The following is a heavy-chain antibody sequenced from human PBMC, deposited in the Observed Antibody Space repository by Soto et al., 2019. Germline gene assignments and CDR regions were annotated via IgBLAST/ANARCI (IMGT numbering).Heavy chain of an antibody. CDR2: FYYNGIT. J-gene: IGHJ5*01. Sequence: SETLSLTCTVSGGAVISGAYYWNCVRQPPGKGLEWIGYFYYNGITNYNPSLKSRVTISVDSSKNQFSLNLNSVTSADTAVYYCARWFDPWGQGTLVTVSS. V-gene: IGHV4-61*08. CDR3: ARWFDP. CDR1: GGAVISGAYY.